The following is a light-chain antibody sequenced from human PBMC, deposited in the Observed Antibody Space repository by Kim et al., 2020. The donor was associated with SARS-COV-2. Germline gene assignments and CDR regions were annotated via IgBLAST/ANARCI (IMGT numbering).Light chain of an antibody. CDR1: QSISSY. J-gene: IGKJ2*01. V-gene: IGKV1-39*01. CDR2: AAS. Sequence: ASVGDRVTITCRASQSISSYLNWYQQKPGKAPKLLIYAASSLQSGVPSRFSGSGSGTDFTLTINSLQPEDFATYYCQQSYSTPQYTFGQGTKLEI. CDR3: QQSYSTPQYT.